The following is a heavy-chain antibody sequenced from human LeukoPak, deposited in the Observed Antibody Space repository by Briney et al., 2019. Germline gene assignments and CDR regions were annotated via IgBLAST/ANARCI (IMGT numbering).Heavy chain of an antibody. Sequence: GGSLRLSYAASGFTFSSYGMHWVRQAPGKGLGWVAVIWYDGSNKYYADSVKGRFTISRDNSKNTLYLQMNSLRAEDTAVYYCAKDWGWGAAGYFDYWGQGTLVTVSS. CDR2: IWYDGSNK. CDR1: GFTFSSYG. V-gene: IGHV3-33*06. CDR3: AKDWGWGAAGYFDY. J-gene: IGHJ4*02. D-gene: IGHD6-13*01.